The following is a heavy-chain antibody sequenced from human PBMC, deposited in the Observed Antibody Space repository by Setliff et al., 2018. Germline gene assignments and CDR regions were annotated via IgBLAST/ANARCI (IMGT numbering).Heavy chain of an antibody. CDR2: INPHNGDT. D-gene: IGHD3-9*01. CDR3: ATGFLRYDILTGYYQRPHYFEY. Sequence: ASVKVSCKASGYTFTGYYIHWVRQAPGRGLEWMGWINPHNGDTKSAQKFQGRLTMTRDTSISTAYMELSSLRSEDTAVYYCATGFLRYDILTGYYQRPHYFEYWGQGTLVTVSS. J-gene: IGHJ4*02. V-gene: IGHV1-2*02. CDR1: GYTFTGYY.